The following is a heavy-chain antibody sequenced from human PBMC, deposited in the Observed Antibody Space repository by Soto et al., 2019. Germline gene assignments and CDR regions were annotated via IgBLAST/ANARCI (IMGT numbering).Heavy chain of an antibody. D-gene: IGHD5-18*01. Sequence: SXKVSCKTSGYTXTDYYTNLVRQAPGQGLEWMGWMNPKSGGAYFAQKFQVRVTLTSYTSIGTDDIDVNSLTSDEKAVYFCTRENIENSDGLYDAFDIWGQGTTLTVS. J-gene: IGHJ3*02. CDR2: MNPKSGGA. V-gene: IGHV1-2*02. CDR3: TRENIENSDGLYDAFDI. CDR1: GYTXTDYY.